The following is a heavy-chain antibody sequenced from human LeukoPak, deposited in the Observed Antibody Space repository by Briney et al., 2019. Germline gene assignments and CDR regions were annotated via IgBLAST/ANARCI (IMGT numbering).Heavy chain of an antibody. V-gene: IGHV4-61*02. Sequence: SETLSLTCTVSGGSISSGSYYWSWIRQPAGKGLEWIGRIYTGGSTNYNPSLKSRVTISVDTSKNQFSLKLSSVPAADTAVYYCARDEKASLIVWPYYWGQGTLVTVSS. J-gene: IGHJ4*02. D-gene: IGHD2-15*01. CDR1: GGSISSGSYY. CDR3: ARDEKASLIVWPYY. CDR2: IYTGGST.